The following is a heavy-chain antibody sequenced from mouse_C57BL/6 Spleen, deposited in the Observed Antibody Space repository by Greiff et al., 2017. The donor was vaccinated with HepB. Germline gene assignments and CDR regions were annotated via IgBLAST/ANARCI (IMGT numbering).Heavy chain of an antibody. Sequence: VQLQQSGAELVRPGTSVKVSCKASGYAFTNYLIEWVKQRPGQGLEWIGVINPGSGRTNYNEKFKGKATLTADKSSSTAYMQLSSLTSEDSAVYFCARYDYVFDYWGQGTTLTVSS. CDR2: INPGSGRT. CDR3: ARYDYVFDY. CDR1: GYAFTNYL. J-gene: IGHJ2*01. V-gene: IGHV1-54*01. D-gene: IGHD2-4*01.